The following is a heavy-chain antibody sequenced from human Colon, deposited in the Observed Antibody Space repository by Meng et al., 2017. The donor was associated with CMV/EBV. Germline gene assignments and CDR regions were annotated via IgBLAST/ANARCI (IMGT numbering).Heavy chain of an antibody. V-gene: IGHV3-15*05. CDR1: GFTFNNAW. CDR2: IKSKADGGTT. CDR3: AISRPAVPGLTIYYFEH. J-gene: IGHJ4*02. D-gene: IGHD3-3*01. Sequence: GESLKISCAASGFTFNNAWMNWVRQAPGKGLEWVGRIKSKADGGTTDHAAPVKGRFTISRDNAKNSAYLQMTSLRAEDTALYYCAISRPAVPGLTIYYFEHWGQGILVTVSS.